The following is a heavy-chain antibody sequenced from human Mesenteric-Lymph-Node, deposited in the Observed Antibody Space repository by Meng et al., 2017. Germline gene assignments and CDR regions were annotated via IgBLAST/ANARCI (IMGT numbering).Heavy chain of an antibody. CDR3: ARNGAYSADH. CDR1: GASISSGYW. CDR2: IHHGGDT. D-gene: IGHD2-15*01. Sequence: QLLLQESGPGLVTPWGTLSLPCAVSGASISSGYWWSGVRQPPGKGLEWIGEIHHGGDTNYSPSLKSRVTISVDKSNNQYSLRLTSVTAADTAMYYCARNGAYSADHWGQGTLVTVSS. V-gene: IGHV4-4*02. J-gene: IGHJ4*02.